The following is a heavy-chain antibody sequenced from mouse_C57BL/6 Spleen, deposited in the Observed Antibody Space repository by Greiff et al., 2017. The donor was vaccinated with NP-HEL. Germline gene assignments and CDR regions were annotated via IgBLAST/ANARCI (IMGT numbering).Heavy chain of an antibody. D-gene: IGHD2-3*01. Sequence: VQLQQSGAELVKPGASVKMSCKASGYTFTSYWITWVKQRPGQGLEWIGDIYPGSGSTNYNEKFKSKATLTVDTSSSTAYMQLSSLTSEDSAVYYCARFDGTDAMDYWGQGTSVTVSS. J-gene: IGHJ4*01. V-gene: IGHV1-55*01. CDR1: GYTFTSYW. CDR2: IYPGSGST. CDR3: ARFDGTDAMDY.